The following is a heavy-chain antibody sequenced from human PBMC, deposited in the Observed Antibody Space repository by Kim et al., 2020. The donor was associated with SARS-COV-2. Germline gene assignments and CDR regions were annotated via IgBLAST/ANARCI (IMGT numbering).Heavy chain of an antibody. CDR3: ARQTRDFDYLLSNYFDY. Sequence: LKSRVNISVDTSKNQFSLKLSSVTAADTAVYYCARQTRDFDYLLSNYFDYWGQGTLVTVSS. J-gene: IGHJ4*02. D-gene: IGHD3-9*01. V-gene: IGHV4-39*01.